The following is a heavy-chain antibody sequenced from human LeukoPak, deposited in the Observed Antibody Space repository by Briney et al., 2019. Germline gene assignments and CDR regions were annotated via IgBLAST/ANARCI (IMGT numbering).Heavy chain of an antibody. J-gene: IGHJ3*02. V-gene: IGHV7-4-1*02. CDR3: ARDLRGDAFDI. CDR2: INTNTGNP. Sequence: ASVKVSCKASGYTFTSYAMNWVRQAPGQGLELMGWINTNTGNPTYAQGFTGRFVFSLDTSVSTAYLQISSLKAEDTAVHYCARDLRGDAFDIWGQGTMVTVSS. D-gene: IGHD5-12*01. CDR1: GYTFTSYA.